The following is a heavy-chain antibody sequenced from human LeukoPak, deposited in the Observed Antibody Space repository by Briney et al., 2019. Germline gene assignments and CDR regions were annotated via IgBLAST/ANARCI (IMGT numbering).Heavy chain of an antibody. CDR3: ASTDYYGSGSYYNYVLGYYYYMDV. CDR1: GFTFSDYY. V-gene: IGHV3-11*01. J-gene: IGHJ6*03. Sequence: PGGSLRLSCAASGFTFSDYYMSWIRQAPGKGLEWVSYISSSGSTIYYADSVKGRFTISRDNAKNSLYLQMNSLRAEDTAVYYCASTDYYGSGSYYNYVLGYYYYMDVWGKGTTVTISS. D-gene: IGHD3-10*01. CDR2: ISSSGSTI.